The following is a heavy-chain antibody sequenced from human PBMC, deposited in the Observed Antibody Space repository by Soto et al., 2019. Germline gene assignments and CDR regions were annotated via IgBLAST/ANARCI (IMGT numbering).Heavy chain of an antibody. CDR3: ARALGSTGYLWSRLYYFDY. CDR2: ISYDGSNK. V-gene: IGHV3-30-3*01. Sequence: QVQLVESGGGVVQPGRSLRLSCAASGFTFSSYAMHWVRQAPGKGLEWVAVISYDGSNKYYADSVKGRFTISRDNSKNTMYMQMNSLSAEDTAVYYCARALGSTGYLWSRLYYFDYWGQGTLVTVSS. D-gene: IGHD2-2*01. CDR1: GFTFSSYA. J-gene: IGHJ4*02.